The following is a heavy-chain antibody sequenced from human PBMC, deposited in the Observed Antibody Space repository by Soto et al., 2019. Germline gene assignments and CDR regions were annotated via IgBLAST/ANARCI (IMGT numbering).Heavy chain of an antibody. CDR1: GGTFSSYA. D-gene: IGHD3-10*01. J-gene: IGHJ6*02. CDR2: IIPIFGTA. Sequence: QVQLVQSGAEVKKPGSSVKVSCKASGGTFSSYAISWVRQAPGQGLEWMGGIIPIFGTAKYAQKFQGRVTITADESTSTACMELSSLRAEDTAWYYWAIKYGSGGPVGNYYCYYGMDVWGQGTRVTVSS. CDR3: AIKYGSGGPVGNYYCYYGMDV. V-gene: IGHV1-69*01.